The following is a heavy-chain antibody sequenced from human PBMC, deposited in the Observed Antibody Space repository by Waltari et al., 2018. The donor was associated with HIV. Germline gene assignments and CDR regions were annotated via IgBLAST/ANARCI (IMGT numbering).Heavy chain of an antibody. CDR1: GDSISTPY. CDR2: IYHGGIG. V-gene: IGHV4-59*11. CDR3: ARGYDVLTGRGFDY. Sequence: QVQMQESGPRLVRPSKTLSLYCFVSGDSISTPYWGWIRQSPGKGLEWIGYIYHGGIGEYNPSLKSRLTISMDVTNNHFSLQLTSVTTADTAVYYCARGYDVLTGRGFDYWGQGALVIV. J-gene: IGHJ4*02. D-gene: IGHD3-9*01.